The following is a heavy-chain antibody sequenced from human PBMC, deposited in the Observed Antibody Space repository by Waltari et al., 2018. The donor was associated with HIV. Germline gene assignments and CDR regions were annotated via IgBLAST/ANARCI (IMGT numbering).Heavy chain of an antibody. D-gene: IGHD3-22*01. J-gene: IGHJ5*02. Sequence: PGKGLEWVASISGASRYIYYADSVKGRFTISRDNAKNSLYLQMSSLRVEDTAIYYCAREGQSSGWHTPREYNWFDPWGQGTLVTVSS. CDR3: AREGQSSGWHTPREYNWFDP. CDR2: ISGASRYI. V-gene: IGHV3-21*01.